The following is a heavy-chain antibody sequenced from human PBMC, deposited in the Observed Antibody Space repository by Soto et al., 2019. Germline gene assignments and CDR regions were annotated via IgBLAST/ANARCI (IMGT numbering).Heavy chain of an antibody. J-gene: IGHJ6*02. Sequence: HPGGSLRLSCAASGFTFSSSAMNWVRQAPGKGLEWVSAIGGSGSSTYYADSVKGRFTISRDNSKNTLYLQMNSLRADDTAVYYCAKDLNYDFWSGYQSYGMDVWGQGTTVTVSS. V-gene: IGHV3-23*01. CDR3: AKDLNYDFWSGYQSYGMDV. CDR2: IGGSGSST. D-gene: IGHD3-3*01. CDR1: GFTFSSSA.